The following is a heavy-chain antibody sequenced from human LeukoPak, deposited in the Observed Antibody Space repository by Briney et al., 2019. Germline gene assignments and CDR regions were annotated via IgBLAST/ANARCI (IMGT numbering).Heavy chain of an antibody. Sequence: SVKVSCKASGGTFSSYAISWVRQAPGQGLEWMGGIIPIFGTANYAQKFQGRVTITADESTSTAYMALRSLRSEDTAVYYCARGSGYCSGGSCRNWFDPWGQGNLVTVSS. CDR2: IIPIFGTA. D-gene: IGHD2-15*01. CDR3: ARGSGYCSGGSCRNWFDP. J-gene: IGHJ5*02. V-gene: IGHV1-69*13. CDR1: GGTFSSYA.